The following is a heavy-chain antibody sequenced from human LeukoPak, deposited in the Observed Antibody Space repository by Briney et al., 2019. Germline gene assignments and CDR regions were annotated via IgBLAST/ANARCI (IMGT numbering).Heavy chain of an antibody. CDR3: VRDLGGRSGH. J-gene: IGHJ4*02. Sequence: GGSLRLSCAASGFTFSSNWMRWVRQAPGKGLAWVSRINEDGSTTNYADSVKGRSTIFRDNAKNTLYLQMNSLRAEDTAVYYCVRDLGGRSGHWGQGTLVTVSS. V-gene: IGHV3-74*01. CDR2: INEDGSTT. D-gene: IGHD1-26*01. CDR1: GFTFSSNW.